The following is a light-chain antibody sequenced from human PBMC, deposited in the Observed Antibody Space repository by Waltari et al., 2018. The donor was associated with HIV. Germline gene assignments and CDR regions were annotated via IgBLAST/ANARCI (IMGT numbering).Light chain of an antibody. CDR1: NSNIGNNF. J-gene: IGLJ2*01. Sequence: QSVLTQPPSVSAAAGQKVTISCSGSNSNIGNNFVSWYQQLPGTAPKLLIYDSKKRPSVIPDPCSGSKSDTSATLDITGLQTGDEADYYCGTWDSSLSAVLFGGGTKLTVL. CDR3: GTWDSSLSAVL. V-gene: IGLV1-51*01. CDR2: DSK.